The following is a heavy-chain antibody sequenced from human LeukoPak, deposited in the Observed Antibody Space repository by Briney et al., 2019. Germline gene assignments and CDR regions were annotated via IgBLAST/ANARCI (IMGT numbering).Heavy chain of an antibody. V-gene: IGHV1-2*02. D-gene: IGHD3-10*01. CDR1: GYTFTGYY. J-gene: IGHJ6*02. Sequence: ASVKVSCKASGYTFTGYYMHWVRQAPGQGLEWMGWINPNSGGTNYAQKFQGRVTMTRDTSISTAYMELSRLRSDDTAVYYCARIQVNWYGEVTPLSPPNYGMDVWGQGTTVIVSS. CDR3: ARIQVNWYGEVTPLSPPNYGMDV. CDR2: INPNSGGT.